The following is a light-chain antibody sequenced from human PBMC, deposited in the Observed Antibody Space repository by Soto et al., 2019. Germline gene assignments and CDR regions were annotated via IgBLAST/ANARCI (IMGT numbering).Light chain of an antibody. CDR3: QHYNSYSEA. Sequence: EIVLTQSPATLSLSPGERATLSCRASQSVSSYLAWYQQKPGEAPKLLIYDASALPTGIPARFSGSGSGTKFTLTISSLQPDDFATYYCQHYNSYSEALGRGTKVDIK. J-gene: IGKJ1*01. CDR2: DAS. V-gene: IGKV3-11*01. CDR1: QSVSSY.